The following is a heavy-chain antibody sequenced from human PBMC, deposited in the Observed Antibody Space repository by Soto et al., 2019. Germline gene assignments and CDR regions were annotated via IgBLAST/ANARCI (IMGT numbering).Heavy chain of an antibody. D-gene: IGHD2-15*01. Sequence: QMQLQESGPGLVKPSGTLSLTCTVSGVSINSANWWTWVRQSPGKGLEWIGEIYHSGSTNFNPSLKSRVTISVDNSKNQFYLELTSVTAADTAVYYCARYCGGGSCYLGAFDIWGQWTMVTVSS. CDR2: IYHSGST. J-gene: IGHJ3*02. CDR1: GVSINSANW. CDR3: ARYCGGGSCYLGAFDI. V-gene: IGHV4-4*02.